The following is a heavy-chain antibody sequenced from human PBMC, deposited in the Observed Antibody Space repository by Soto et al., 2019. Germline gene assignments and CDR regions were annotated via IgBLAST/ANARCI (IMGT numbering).Heavy chain of an antibody. CDR3: ARQATIVVVFDY. V-gene: IGHV4-39*01. CDR2: VYYSGST. Sequence: QLQLQESGPGLVKPSETLSLTCTVSGDSISSSSFYWGWIRQPPGKGLEWIGSVYYSGSTYYNPSLKSRVTVSEDASKNQFSLKLKSVTAADTAVYYCARQATIVVVFDYWGQGALVTVSS. J-gene: IGHJ4*02. D-gene: IGHD3-22*01. CDR1: GDSISSSSFY.